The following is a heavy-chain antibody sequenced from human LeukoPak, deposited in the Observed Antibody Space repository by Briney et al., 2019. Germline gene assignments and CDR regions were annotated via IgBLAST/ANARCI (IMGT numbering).Heavy chain of an antibody. Sequence: GGSLRLSCAASGLTFSSYWMHWVRQAPGKGLVWVSRINGYGSSTDFADSVKGRFTISRDNAKNTLYLQMNSMRAEDTAVYYCARDAPGNTALDYWGQGTLVTVSS. D-gene: IGHD5-18*01. CDR2: INGYGSST. J-gene: IGHJ4*02. CDR1: GLTFSSYW. V-gene: IGHV3-74*01. CDR3: ARDAPGNTALDY.